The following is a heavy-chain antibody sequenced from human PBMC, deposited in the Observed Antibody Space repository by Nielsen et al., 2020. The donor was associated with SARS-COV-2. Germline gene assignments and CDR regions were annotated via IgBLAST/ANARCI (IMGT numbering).Heavy chain of an antibody. D-gene: IGHD6-19*01. CDR1: GFTFSSYG. Sequence: GESLKISCAASGFTFSSYGMHWARQAPGKGLEWVAVISYDGSNKYYADSVKGRFTISRDNSKNTLYLQMNSLRAEDTAVYYCAKIAVAGTDFDYWGQGTLVTVSS. CDR2: ISYDGSNK. CDR3: AKIAVAGTDFDY. J-gene: IGHJ4*02. V-gene: IGHV3-30*18.